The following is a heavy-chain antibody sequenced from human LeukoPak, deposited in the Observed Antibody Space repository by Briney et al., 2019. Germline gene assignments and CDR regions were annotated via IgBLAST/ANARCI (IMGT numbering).Heavy chain of an antibody. D-gene: IGHD4-17*01. CDR2: ISGSGGST. CDR1: GFTFSSYA. Sequence: PGGSLRLSCAASGFTFSSYAMSWVRQAPGKGLEWVSAISGSGGSTYYADSVKGRFTISRDNSKNTLYLQMNSLRAEDTAVYYCAKDLGVTTNENSISFDYWGQGTLVTVSS. J-gene: IGHJ4*02. CDR3: AKDLGVTTNENSISFDY. V-gene: IGHV3-23*01.